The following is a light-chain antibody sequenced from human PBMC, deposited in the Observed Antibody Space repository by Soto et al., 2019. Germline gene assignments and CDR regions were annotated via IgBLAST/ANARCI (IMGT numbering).Light chain of an antibody. J-gene: IGLJ1*01. CDR3: ASYSTDDTLYV. Sequence: QSVLTQPASVSGSPGQSITISCTGTRGDVGAFNYVSWYQIQPGKAPKLVIYEVSSRPSGVSKRFSGSKSGNTASLSISGLQPEDEGDYYCASYSTDDTLYVFGSGPKVTVL. CDR1: RGDVGAFNY. CDR2: EVS. V-gene: IGLV2-14*01.